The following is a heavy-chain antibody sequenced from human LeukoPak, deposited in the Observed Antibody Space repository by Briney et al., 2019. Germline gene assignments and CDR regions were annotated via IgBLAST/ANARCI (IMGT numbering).Heavy chain of an antibody. V-gene: IGHV3-11*01. D-gene: IGHD3-22*01. Sequence: PGGSLRLSCAASGFTFSDYYMSWIRQAPGKGLEWVSYIISSGSTIYYADSVKGRFTISRDNAKNSLYLQMNSLRAEDTAVYYCARAPEYYYDSSGYFFAFPDAFDIWGQGAMVTVSS. CDR1: GFTFSDYY. CDR3: ARAPEYYYDSSGYFFAFPDAFDI. J-gene: IGHJ3*02. CDR2: IISSGSTI.